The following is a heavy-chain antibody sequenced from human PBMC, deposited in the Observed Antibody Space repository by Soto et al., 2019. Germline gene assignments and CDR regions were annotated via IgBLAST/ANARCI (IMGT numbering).Heavy chain of an antibody. V-gene: IGHV3-23*01. CDR2: ISGGGGST. CDR3: AKGFIVVVTAIRPDDNFDV. CDR1: GFTFNTYA. Sequence: EVQLLESGGGLVQPGGSLRLSCAASGFTFNTYAMNWVRQVPGKGLEGVASISGGGGSTYYADSVKGRFTISRDTSKNTLYLQMNSLSAEDTAVYYCAKGFIVVVTAIRPDDNFDVWGQGTMVTVSS. D-gene: IGHD2-21*02. J-gene: IGHJ3*01.